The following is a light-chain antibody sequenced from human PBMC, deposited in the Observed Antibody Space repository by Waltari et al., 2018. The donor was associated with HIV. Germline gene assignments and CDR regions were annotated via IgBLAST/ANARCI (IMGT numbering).Light chain of an antibody. J-gene: IGKJ4*01. CDR2: AAS. CDR3: QQYNRAL. Sequence: DIQMTQSPSSLSASVGDRVTITCRASQGISNYLAWYQQKPGKVPKLLIYAASTVQSGVPSRFSGSGSVTDFSLTISSLQPEDVATYYSQQYNRALFGGGTKVAI. CDR1: QGISNY. V-gene: IGKV1-27*01.